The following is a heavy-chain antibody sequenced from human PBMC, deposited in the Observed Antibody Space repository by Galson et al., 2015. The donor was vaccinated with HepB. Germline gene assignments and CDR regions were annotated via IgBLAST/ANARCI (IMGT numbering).Heavy chain of an antibody. CDR1: GDSVSSNSAA. D-gene: IGHD1-26*01. CDR2: TYYRSKWYN. V-gene: IGHV6-1*01. Sequence: CAISGDSVSSNSAAWNWIRQSPSRGLEWLGRTYYRSKWYNDYAVTVKSRITINPDTSKNQFSLPLKSVTPEDTAVYYCARDPPRANWFDPWGQGTLVTVSS. J-gene: IGHJ5*02. CDR3: ARDPPRANWFDP.